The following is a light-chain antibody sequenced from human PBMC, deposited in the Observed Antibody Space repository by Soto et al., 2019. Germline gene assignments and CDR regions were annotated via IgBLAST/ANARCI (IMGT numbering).Light chain of an antibody. CDR1: QFIRND. CDR3: VQDYDYPRT. J-gene: IGKJ1*01. Sequence: AIQMTQSPSSLSASVGDRVTITFRSSQFIRNDLGWYQQKPGKAPKLLIYAASTLHSGVPSRFSGSGSETEFTLTISTLHHEDFATYYCVQDYDYPRTFGQGTKVDIK. CDR2: AAS. V-gene: IGKV1-6*01.